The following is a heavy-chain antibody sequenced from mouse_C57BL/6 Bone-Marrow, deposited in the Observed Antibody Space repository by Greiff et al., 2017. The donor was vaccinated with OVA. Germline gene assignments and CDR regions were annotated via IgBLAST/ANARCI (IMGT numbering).Heavy chain of an antibody. D-gene: IGHD2-4*01. V-gene: IGHV10-1*01. CDR1: GFCFNTYA. J-gene: IGHJ2*01. CDR3: VGYDYDEGFDY. CDR2: IRSKSNNYAT. Sequence: EVKLVESGGGLVQPKGSLKLSCAASGFCFNTYAMNWVRQAPGKGLEWVARIRSKSNNYATYYADSVKDRFTISRDDSESMLYLQMNNLKTEDTAMYYCVGYDYDEGFDYWGQGTTLTVSS.